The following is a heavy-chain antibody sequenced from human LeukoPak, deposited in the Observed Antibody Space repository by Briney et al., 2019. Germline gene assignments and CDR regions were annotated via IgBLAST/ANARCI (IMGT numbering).Heavy chain of an antibody. CDR1: GFTFSSYW. J-gene: IGHJ1*01. D-gene: IGHD4-17*01. V-gene: IGHV3-74*01. CDR3: AKDDYGDILFPH. Sequence: SGGSLRLSCAASGFTFSSYWMPWVRQAPGKGLVWVSRISTDGSSTNSADSVKGRFTISRDNSKNTLYLQMNSRRAEDTAAYYCAKDDYGDILFPHWGQGTLVTVSS. CDR2: ISTDGSST.